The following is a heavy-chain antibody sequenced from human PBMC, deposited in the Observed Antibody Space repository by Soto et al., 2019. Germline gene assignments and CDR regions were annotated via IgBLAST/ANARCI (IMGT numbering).Heavy chain of an antibody. CDR2: IGNSGDGT. V-gene: IGHV3-23*01. J-gene: IGHJ4*02. Sequence: EVHLLESGGGLVQPGGSLRLSCAASGFTFSGYTMNWVRQAPGKGLEWVAVIGNSGDGTHYADSVKGRFTISRDNSKNILYLQMEGLRAEDTAVYYCVKDVWDYWGQGVLVTVSS. CDR1: GFTFSGYT. D-gene: IGHD2-21*01. CDR3: VKDVWDY.